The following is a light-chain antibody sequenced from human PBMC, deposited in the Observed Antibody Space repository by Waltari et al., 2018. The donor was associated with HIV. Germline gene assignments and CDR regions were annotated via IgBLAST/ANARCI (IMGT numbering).Light chain of an antibody. CDR2: ESD. CDR1: SSNIGSHF. CDR3: AAWDNYLNAWV. Sequence: GASSNIGSHFVSWYQHLPGATPKLLIYESDRRPSGVPDRFSGSESGTSASLAISGLRSEDEADYYCAAWDNYLNAWVFGGGTRVTVL. V-gene: IGLV1-47*01. J-gene: IGLJ3*02.